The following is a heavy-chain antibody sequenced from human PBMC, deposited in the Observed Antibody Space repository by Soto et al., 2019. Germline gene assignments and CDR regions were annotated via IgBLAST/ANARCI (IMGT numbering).Heavy chain of an antibody. V-gene: IGHV4-59*01. CDR2: IYYSGST. Sequence: QVQLQESGPGLVKPSETLSLTCTVSGGFISNYYWSWIRQPPGKGLEWIGYIYYSGSTNYNPSLKSRVTISVATSKNQFSLKLSSVTAADTAVYYCARFSNGLDIWGQGTMVTVSS. CDR1: GGFISNYY. CDR3: ARFSNGLDI. J-gene: IGHJ3*02. D-gene: IGHD2-8*01.